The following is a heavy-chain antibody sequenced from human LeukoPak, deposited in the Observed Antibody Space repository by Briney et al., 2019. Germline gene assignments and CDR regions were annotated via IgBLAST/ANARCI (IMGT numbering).Heavy chain of an antibody. J-gene: IGHJ4*02. V-gene: IGHV3-74*01. CDR3: ARAVGDFRNYYDSSGYYYFDY. Sequence: GGSLRLSCAASGFSFSSFWMHWVRQAPGKGLVWVSGIKSDGAGTSYVDSVKGRFTISRDNSKNTLYLQLNSLGAEDTALYYCARAVGDFRNYYDSSGYYYFDYWGQGTLVTVSS. D-gene: IGHD3-22*01. CDR1: GFSFSSFW. CDR2: IKSDGAGT.